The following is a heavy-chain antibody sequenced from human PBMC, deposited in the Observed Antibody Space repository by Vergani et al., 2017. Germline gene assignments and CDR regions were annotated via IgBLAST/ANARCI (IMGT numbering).Heavy chain of an antibody. D-gene: IGHD2-2*01. CDR2: IYYSGST. J-gene: IGHJ4*02. CDR3: ARYEAMLSFHIDY. V-gene: IGHV4-31*03. Sequence: QVQLQESGPGLVKPSQTLSLTCTVSGGSISSGGYYWSWIRQHPGKGLEWIGYIYYSGSTYYNPSLKSRVTISVDTSKTQFSLKLSSVTAADTAVYYCARYEAMLSFHIDYWGQGTLVTVSS. CDR1: GGSISSGGYY.